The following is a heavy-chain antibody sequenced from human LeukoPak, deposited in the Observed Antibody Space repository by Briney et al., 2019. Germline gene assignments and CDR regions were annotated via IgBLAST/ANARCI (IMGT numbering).Heavy chain of an antibody. CDR3: ARDYTGYFP. CDR2: IKTDGSEK. Sequence: GGPLRLSCEASGFTFSSYWMSWVRQAPGKGLEWVANIKTDGSEKYYVDSVKGRFTISRDNAKNSLYLQMNSLRAEDTAVYYCARDYTGYFPWGQGTLVIVSS. J-gene: IGHJ5*02. V-gene: IGHV3-7*03. D-gene: IGHD3-9*01. CDR1: GFTFSSYW.